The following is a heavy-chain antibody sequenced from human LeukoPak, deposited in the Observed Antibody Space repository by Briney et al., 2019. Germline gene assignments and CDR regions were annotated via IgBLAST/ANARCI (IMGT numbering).Heavy chain of an antibody. D-gene: IGHD5-24*01. CDR3: ARVSGDAYNFDY. CDR1: GGSVRTDY. V-gene: IGHV4-59*02. Sequence: SETLSLTCSVSGGSVRTDYWSWIRQPPGKGLEWIGYLSYNVSSNYNRTLKGRVIISVDTSKNQFSLKLSSVTAADTAAYYCARVSGDAYNFDYWGQGILVTVSS. J-gene: IGHJ4*02. CDR2: LSYNVSS.